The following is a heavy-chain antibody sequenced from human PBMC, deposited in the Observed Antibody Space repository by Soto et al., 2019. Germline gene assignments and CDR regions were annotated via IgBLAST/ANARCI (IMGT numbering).Heavy chain of an antibody. Sequence: QVQLVESGGGVVQPGRSLRLSCAASGFTFSSYGMHWLRQAPGKGLEWVAVISYDGSNKYYADSVKGRFTISRDNSKNTLYLQMNSLRAEDTAVYYCAKVSFDYWGQGTLVTVSS. CDR3: AKVSFDY. J-gene: IGHJ4*02. V-gene: IGHV3-30*18. CDR1: GFTFSSYG. CDR2: ISYDGSNK.